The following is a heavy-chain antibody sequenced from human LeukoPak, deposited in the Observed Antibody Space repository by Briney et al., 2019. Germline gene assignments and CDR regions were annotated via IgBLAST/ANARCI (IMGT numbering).Heavy chain of an antibody. J-gene: IGHJ6*03. V-gene: IGHV3-74*01. D-gene: IGHD4-11*01. CDR2: SNSDGSST. CDR3: AREYGTVPQPYYYYYYMDV. CDR1: GFTFNRHW. Sequence: GGSLRLSCAASGFTFNRHWMHWVRQAPGKGLVWVSRSNSDGSSTVYADSVKGRFTISRDNAKNSLYLQMNSLRAEDTAVYYCAREYGTVPQPYYYYYYMDVWGKGTTVTISS.